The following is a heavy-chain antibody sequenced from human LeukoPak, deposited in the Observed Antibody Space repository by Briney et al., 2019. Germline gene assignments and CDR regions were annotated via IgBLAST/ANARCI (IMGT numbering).Heavy chain of an antibody. V-gene: IGHV4-4*02. D-gene: IGHD3-16*01. CDR3: ARGAHYAWNS. CDR2: IHDGGST. J-gene: IGHJ4*02. Sequence: PSETLSLTCAVSGDSISNINWWWSWVRQPPGKGLEWIGEIHDGGSTTYHPSLKIRVTIYVHKTKNQFSLTLTSVTAADTAVYFCARGAHYAWNSWGQGTLVTVSS. CDR1: GDSISNINW.